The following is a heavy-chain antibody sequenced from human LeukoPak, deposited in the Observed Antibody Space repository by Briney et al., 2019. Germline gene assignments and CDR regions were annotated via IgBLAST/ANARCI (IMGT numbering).Heavy chain of an antibody. V-gene: IGHV3-30*18. CDR3: AKGSFTWIQLWQRDDAFDI. J-gene: IGHJ3*02. D-gene: IGHD5-18*01. CDR1: AFTFSSYG. CDR2: ISYDGSNK. Sequence: GRSLRLSCAASAFTFSSYGMHWVRQAPGKGLEWVAVISYDGSNKYYADSVKGRFTISRDNSKNTLYLQMNSLRAEDTAVYYCAKGSFTWIQLWQRDDAFDIWGQGTMVTVSS.